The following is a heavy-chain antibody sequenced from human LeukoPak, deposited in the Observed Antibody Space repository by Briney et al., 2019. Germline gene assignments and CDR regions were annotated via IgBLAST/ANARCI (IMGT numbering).Heavy chain of an antibody. Sequence: GGSLRLSCAASGFTVSSNYMSWVRQPPGKGLEWVSVINSGGSTNYADFVKGRFTISRDNSKNTLYLQMSSLRAEDTAVYYCARDLFHWGQGTLVTVSS. J-gene: IGHJ4*02. CDR1: GFTVSSNY. CDR2: INSGGST. D-gene: IGHD2-21*01. V-gene: IGHV3-53*01. CDR3: ARDLFH.